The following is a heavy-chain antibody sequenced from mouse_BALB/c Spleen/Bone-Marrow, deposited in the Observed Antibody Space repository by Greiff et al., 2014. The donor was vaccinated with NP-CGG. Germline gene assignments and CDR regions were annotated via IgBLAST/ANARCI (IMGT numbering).Heavy chain of an antibody. CDR1: GYTFTAYV. Sequence: EVQLQQSGPELVKPGASVKMSCKASGYTFTAYVMHWVKQKPGQGLEWIGYINPYNDGTNYIEKFKGKATLTSDIPSSTAYMELSSLTSEDSAVYDCAREGWLRRFDYWGQGTTLTVAS. CDR3: AREGWLRRFDY. V-gene: IGHV1-14*01. CDR2: INPYNDGT. D-gene: IGHD2-2*01. J-gene: IGHJ2*01.